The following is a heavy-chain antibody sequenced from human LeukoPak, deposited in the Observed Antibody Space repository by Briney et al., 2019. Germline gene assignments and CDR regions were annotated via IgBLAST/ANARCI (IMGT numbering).Heavy chain of an antibody. CDR1: GFTFSSYS. Sequence: PGGSLRLSCAASGFTFSSYSMNWVRQAPGKGLEWVSSISSSSSYIYYADSVKRRFTISRDNAKNSLYLQMNSLRAEDTAVYYCAREGIVVVPAADNYFDYWGQGTLVTVSS. CDR3: AREGIVVVPAADNYFDY. V-gene: IGHV3-21*01. J-gene: IGHJ4*02. D-gene: IGHD2-2*01. CDR2: ISSSSSYI.